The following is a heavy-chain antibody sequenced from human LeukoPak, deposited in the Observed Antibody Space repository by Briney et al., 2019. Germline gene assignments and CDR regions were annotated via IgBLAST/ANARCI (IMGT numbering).Heavy chain of an antibody. D-gene: IGHD6-19*01. CDR2: IYHSGST. CDR1: GYSISSGYY. Sequence: SETLSLTCTVSGYSISSGYYWGWIRQPPGKGLEWIGSIYHSGSTYYNPSLKSRVTISVDTSKNQFSLKLSSVTAADTAVYYCASTRGIAVAGPFDYWGQGTLVTVSS. J-gene: IGHJ4*02. V-gene: IGHV4-38-2*02. CDR3: ASTRGIAVAGPFDY.